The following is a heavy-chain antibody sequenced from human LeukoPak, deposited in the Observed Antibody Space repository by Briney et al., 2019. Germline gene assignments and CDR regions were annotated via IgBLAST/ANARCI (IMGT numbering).Heavy chain of an antibody. Sequence: SETLSLTCAVYGGSFSGYYWRWIRQPPGKGLEWIGEINHSGSTNYNPSGKRRVTISVHTSNNQFSLKLSSVTAADTAVYYCAHSYYYDSSRYDYWGQGTLVTVSS. CDR3: AHSYYYDSSRYDY. V-gene: IGHV4-34*01. CDR1: GGSFSGYY. D-gene: IGHD3-22*01. J-gene: IGHJ4*02. CDR2: INHSGST.